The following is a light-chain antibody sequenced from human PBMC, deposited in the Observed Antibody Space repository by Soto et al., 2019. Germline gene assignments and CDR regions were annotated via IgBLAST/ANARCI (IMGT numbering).Light chain of an antibody. Sequence: QSALTQPASVSGSPGQSITISCTGTSSDVGGYNYVSWYQQHPGKAPKLMIYEVSNRPSGVSNRFSGSKSGNTASLAISGLQAEDEADYYCSAYTSSTTGVFGTGTRSPS. CDR2: EVS. V-gene: IGLV2-14*01. CDR3: SAYTSSTTGV. CDR1: SSDVGGYNY. J-gene: IGLJ1*01.